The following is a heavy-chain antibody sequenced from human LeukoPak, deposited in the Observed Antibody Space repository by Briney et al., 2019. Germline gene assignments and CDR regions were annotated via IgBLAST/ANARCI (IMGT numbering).Heavy chain of an antibody. CDR3: SRSIQLWSTFDY. CDR1: GYTFTGYY. V-gene: IGHV1-2*06. CDR2: INPNSGGT. J-gene: IGHJ4*02. D-gene: IGHD5-18*01. Sequence: GASVKVSCKASGYTFTGYYMHWVRQAPGQGLEWMGRINPNSGGTNYAQKFQGRVTMTRDTSISTAYMELSRLRSDETAVYYFSRSIQLWSTFDYWGQGTLVTVSS.